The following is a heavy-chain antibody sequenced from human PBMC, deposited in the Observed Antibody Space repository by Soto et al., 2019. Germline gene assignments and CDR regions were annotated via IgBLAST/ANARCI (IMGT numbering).Heavy chain of an antibody. D-gene: IGHD5-18*01. J-gene: IGHJ4*02. Sequence: PSETLSLTCTVSGGSISSYYWSWIRQPPGKGLEWIGYIYYSGSTNYNPSLKSRVTISVDTSKNQFSLKLSSVTAADTAVYYCARVVDTAMVLDYWGQGTLVTVS. V-gene: IGHV4-59*01. CDR3: ARVVDTAMVLDY. CDR1: GGSISSYY. CDR2: IYYSGST.